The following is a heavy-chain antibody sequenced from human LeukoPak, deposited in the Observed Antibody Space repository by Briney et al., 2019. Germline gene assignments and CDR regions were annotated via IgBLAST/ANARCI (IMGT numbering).Heavy chain of an antibody. CDR2: VFVNGRS. CDR1: GVSIDNYY. Sequence: SETLSLTCSVSGVSIDNYYWSWIRQPAGQGLQWIGRVFVNGRSYSNPSLKSRISMSVDKSRNVFSLRLTSMSAADTGVYYCARHLLRDGYNSFDYWGQGTLVTVSS. CDR3: ARHLLRDGYNSFDY. D-gene: IGHD5-24*01. V-gene: IGHV4-4*07. J-gene: IGHJ4*02.